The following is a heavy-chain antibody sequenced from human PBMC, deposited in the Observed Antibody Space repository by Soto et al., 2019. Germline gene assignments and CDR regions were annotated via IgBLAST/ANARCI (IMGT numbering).Heavy chain of an antibody. V-gene: IGHV1-3*01. CDR1: GYSFTSYA. CDR2: INAANNDT. Sequence: QVQLVQPGAEVKKSGASEKDSCNASGYSFTSYALHWVHQAPGQGLEWMGRINAANNDTKYSQNFQGRVTISSDAPANAAYMELSSLRADDTAGYYCVRALIHGAHCFDPWRQGPLVTVSS. J-gene: IGHJ5*02. CDR3: VRALIHGAHCFDP. D-gene: IGHD4-17*01.